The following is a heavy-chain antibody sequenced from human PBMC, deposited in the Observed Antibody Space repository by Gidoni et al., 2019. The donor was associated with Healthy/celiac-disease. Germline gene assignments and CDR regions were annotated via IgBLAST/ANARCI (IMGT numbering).Heavy chain of an antibody. CDR3: ARSLAYDSRGFDY. Sequence: QVQLVESGGGVVQPGRSLRLSCAASGFTFSSYGMHWVRQAPGKGLGWVAVIWYDGSNKYYADSVKGRFTISRDNSKNTLYLQMNSLRAEDTAVYYCARSLAYDSRGFDYWGQGTLVTVSS. J-gene: IGHJ4*02. CDR1: GFTFSSYG. CDR2: IWYDGSNK. D-gene: IGHD3-22*01. V-gene: IGHV3-33*01.